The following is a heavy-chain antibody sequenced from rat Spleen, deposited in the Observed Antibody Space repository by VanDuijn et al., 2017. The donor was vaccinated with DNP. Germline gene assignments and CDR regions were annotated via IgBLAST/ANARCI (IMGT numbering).Heavy chain of an antibody. CDR2: ISYDGSDT. Sequence: EVQLVESGGGLVQPGRSLKLSCAVSGITFSDHNMAWVRQAPKKGLEWVATISYDGSDTYYRDSVKGRFTMSRDNAKSTKYLQMDSLRSDDTATYFCTRVNYGGYHYVMDAWGQGASVTVSS. D-gene: IGHD1-11*01. V-gene: IGHV5-7*01. CDR1: GITFSDHN. J-gene: IGHJ4*01. CDR3: TRVNYGGYHYVMDA.